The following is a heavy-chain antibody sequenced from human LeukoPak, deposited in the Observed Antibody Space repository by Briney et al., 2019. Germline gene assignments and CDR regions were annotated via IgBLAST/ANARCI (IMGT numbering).Heavy chain of an antibody. CDR1: GFTFSTYA. V-gene: IGHV3-23*01. D-gene: IGHD2-8*01. CDR2: ISGSGTSP. Sequence: GGSLRLSCAASGFTFSTYAMSWVRQAPGKGLEWVSSISGSGTSPYYTDSVKGRFTIFRDTSKNTLSLQMNSLRVDDTAVCYCAKGSIMLWVGGQGTLVTVSS. CDR3: AKGSIMLWV. J-gene: IGHJ4*02.